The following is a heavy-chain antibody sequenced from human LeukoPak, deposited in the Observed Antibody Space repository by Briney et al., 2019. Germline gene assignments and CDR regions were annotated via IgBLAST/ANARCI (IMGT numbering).Heavy chain of an antibody. CDR2: IKEDGSEK. J-gene: IGHJ4*02. Sequence: PGGSLRLSCAASGFTFSRYWMTWVRQAPGKGLEWVAKIKEDGSEKNYVDSVKGRFTISRDNAKNSLYLQMNSLRAEDTAVYYCARELWLLDDILTGSGFDYWGQGTLVTVSS. CDR1: GFTFSRYW. V-gene: IGHV3-7*04. D-gene: IGHD3-9*01. CDR3: ARELWLLDDILTGSGFDY.